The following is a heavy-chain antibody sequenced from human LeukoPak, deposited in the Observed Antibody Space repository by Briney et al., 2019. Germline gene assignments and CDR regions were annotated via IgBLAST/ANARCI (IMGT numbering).Heavy chain of an antibody. Sequence: GGSLRLSCAASGFTFSSYAMSWVRQAPGKGLEWVSAIIVSGGSTYYADSVKGRFTISRDNSKNTLYLQMNSLRAEDTAVYYCAKTVYYDSSGLSFFDYWGQGTLVTVCS. CDR1: GFTFSSYA. J-gene: IGHJ4*02. CDR2: IIVSGGST. D-gene: IGHD3-22*01. V-gene: IGHV3-23*01. CDR3: AKTVYYDSSGLSFFDY.